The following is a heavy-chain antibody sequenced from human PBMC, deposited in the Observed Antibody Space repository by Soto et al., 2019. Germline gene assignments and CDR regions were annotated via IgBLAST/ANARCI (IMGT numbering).Heavy chain of an antibody. Sequence: GGSLRLSCAASGFTFSSYAMSWVRQDPGKGLEWVSAISGSGGSTYYADSVKGRFTISRDNSKNTLYLQMNSLRAEDTAVYYCAKSGPSNYDFWSGYFKKNYYYGMDVWGQGTTVTVSS. CDR3: AKSGPSNYDFWSGYFKKNYYYGMDV. J-gene: IGHJ6*02. CDR1: GFTFSSYA. CDR2: ISGSGGST. V-gene: IGHV3-23*01. D-gene: IGHD3-3*01.